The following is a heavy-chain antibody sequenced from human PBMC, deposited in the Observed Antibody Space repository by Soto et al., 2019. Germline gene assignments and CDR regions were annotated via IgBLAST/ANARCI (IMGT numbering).Heavy chain of an antibody. CDR3: AKPLFYSDRWYFDY. CDR2: ISSDGTGR. V-gene: IGHV3-30*18. Sequence: GGARRLSWGASAVIFSRYSMHWVRQAPGKGLEWVTAISSDGTGRYYADSVKGRFTVSRDNSKNTVYLQMNSLRPEDTAVYYCAKPLFYSDRWYFDYWGQGP. CDR1: AVIFSRYS. J-gene: IGHJ4*02. D-gene: IGHD3-9*01.